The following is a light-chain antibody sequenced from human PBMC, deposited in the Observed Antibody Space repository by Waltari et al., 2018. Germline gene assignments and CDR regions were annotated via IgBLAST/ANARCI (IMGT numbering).Light chain of an antibody. CDR1: VLPSSNNKNY. CDR2: WAS. CDR3: QQFQSHLRT. Sequence: VLPSSNNKNYFAWYQQKPGQPPKLLIYWASTRKSGVPDRFSGSGSGTDFTLTISSLQAEDVAVYYCQQFQSHLRTFGQGTKVEIK. V-gene: IGKV4-1*01. J-gene: IGKJ1*01.